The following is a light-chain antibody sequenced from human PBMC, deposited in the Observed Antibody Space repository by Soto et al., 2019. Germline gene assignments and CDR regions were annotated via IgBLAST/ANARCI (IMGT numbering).Light chain of an antibody. Sequence: DIQMTQSPSTLSASVGDRATITCRASHSVNSWLAWYQQKPGKAPKLLISKASSLASGVPSRFSGSGSGTDFTLTISSLQPDDFATYYCQQYNSYPWTFGQGTKVEIK. J-gene: IGKJ1*01. CDR1: HSVNSW. CDR2: KAS. V-gene: IGKV1-5*03. CDR3: QQYNSYPWT.